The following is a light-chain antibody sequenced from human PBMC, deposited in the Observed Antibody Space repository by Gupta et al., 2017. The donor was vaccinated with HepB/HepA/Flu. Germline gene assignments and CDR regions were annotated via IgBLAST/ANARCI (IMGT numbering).Light chain of an antibody. CDR3: QQSYSTPLT. J-gene: IGKJ4*01. V-gene: IGKV1-39*01. CDR2: AAS. CDR1: QTMNNF. Sequence: GDSVTITCRASQTMNNFLHWYQQKPGEAPKLLIYAASILQSGVPSRFRGSGSGTDFTLTINSLQPEDFATYYCQQSYSTPLTFGGGTKVEIK.